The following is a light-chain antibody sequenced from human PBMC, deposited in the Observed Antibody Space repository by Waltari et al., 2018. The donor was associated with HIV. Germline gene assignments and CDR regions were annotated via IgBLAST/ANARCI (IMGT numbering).Light chain of an antibody. CDR3: QQYYSTWT. Sequence: GSLAVSLGERATINCKSSQSVLYSSDNKNYLAWYQQKPGQPPKVLIYWASTRESGVPDRFSGSGSGTDFALTISSLQAEDVAVYYCQQYYSTWTFGQGTKVEIK. CDR1: QSVLYSSDNKNY. CDR2: WAS. J-gene: IGKJ1*01. V-gene: IGKV4-1*01.